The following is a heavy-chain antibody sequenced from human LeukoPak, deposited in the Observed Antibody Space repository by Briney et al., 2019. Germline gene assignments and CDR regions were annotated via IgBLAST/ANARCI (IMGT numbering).Heavy chain of an antibody. Sequence: GGSPRLSCAASGFTFSSYAMHWVRQAPGKGLEWVAVISYDGSNKYYADSVKGRFTISRDNSKNTLYLQMNSLRAEDTAVYYCARGSDDSSGYYYDYWGQGTLVTVSS. D-gene: IGHD3-22*01. CDR3: ARGSDDSSGYYYDY. J-gene: IGHJ4*02. CDR1: GFTFSSYA. CDR2: ISYDGSNK. V-gene: IGHV3-30*14.